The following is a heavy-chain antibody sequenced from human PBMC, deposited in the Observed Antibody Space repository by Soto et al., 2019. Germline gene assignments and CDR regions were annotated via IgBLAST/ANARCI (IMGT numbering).Heavy chain of an antibody. D-gene: IGHD3-10*01. CDR1: GFTFNSYA. CDR2: ISGSGGST. CDR3: AKDMAPSSPFDY. Sequence: SGFTFNSYAMSWVRPAPGKGLEWVSAISGSGGSTYYADSVKGRFTISRDNSKNTLYLQMNSLRAEDTAVYYCAKDMAPSSPFDYWGQGTLVTVSS. V-gene: IGHV3-23*01. J-gene: IGHJ4*02.